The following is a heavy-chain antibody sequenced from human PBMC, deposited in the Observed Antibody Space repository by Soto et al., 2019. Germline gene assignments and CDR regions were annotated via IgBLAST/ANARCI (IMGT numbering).Heavy chain of an antibody. CDR3: VHSRCGGDCLRSYSPQYYYGLDV. J-gene: IGHJ6*02. Sequence: QITLKESGPTLVKPTQTLTLTCTFSGFSLNTGGLGVGWIRQPPGKALEWLALIYWYGDPRYSPALKSRLSIHNEPSNNQVVLTMTNMDPMDTDTYYCVHSRCGGDCLRSYSPQYYYGLDVWGQGTTVTVSS. CDR1: GFSLNTGGLG. D-gene: IGHD2-21*02. V-gene: IGHV2-5*01. CDR2: IYWYGDP.